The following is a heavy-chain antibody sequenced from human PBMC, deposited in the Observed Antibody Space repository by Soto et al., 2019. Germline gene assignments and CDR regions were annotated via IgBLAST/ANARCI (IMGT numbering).Heavy chain of an antibody. D-gene: IGHD4-17*01. J-gene: IGHJ5*02. CDR2: ISWDSGKI. CDR3: AKDNPVRYGDYESTGSEP. Sequence: ELVESGGGPVQPGGSLRLSCAASGFSIDDFAMHWVRQAPGKGLEWVSSISWDSGKIGYADSVTGRFSVSRDNAKNSMFLEMSGLKHEDTAFYFCAKDNPVRYGDYESTGSEPWGQGTLVSVSS. V-gene: IGHV3-9*01. CDR1: GFSIDDFA.